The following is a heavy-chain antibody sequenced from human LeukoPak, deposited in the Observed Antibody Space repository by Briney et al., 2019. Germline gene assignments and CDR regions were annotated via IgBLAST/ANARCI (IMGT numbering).Heavy chain of an antibody. J-gene: IGHJ6*02. CDR3: ARILGHDSSGYYYYGMDV. V-gene: IGHV3-53*01. CDR2: IYSGGGT. CDR1: GFTVSNTY. Sequence: GGSLRLSCAASGFTVSNTYMSWVRQAPGKGLEWVSLIYSGGGTYSADSVKGRFTISRDISKNTLYLQMNSLRAEDTAVYYCARILGHDSSGYYYYGMDVWGQGTTVTVSS. D-gene: IGHD3-22*01.